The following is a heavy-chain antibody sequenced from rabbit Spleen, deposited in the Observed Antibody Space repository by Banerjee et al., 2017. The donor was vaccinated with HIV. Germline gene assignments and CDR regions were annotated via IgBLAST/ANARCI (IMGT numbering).Heavy chain of an antibody. Sequence: QSLEESGGDLVKPGASLTLTCTASGVSFSSSSYMCWVRQAPGKGLEWIACIDTGSSGFTYFATWAKGRFTISKSSSTTVTLQMTGLTAADTATYFCARDAGTSFSTYGMDLWGPGTLVTVS. V-gene: IGHV1S40*01. CDR2: IDTGSSGFT. D-gene: IGHD4-2*01. CDR3: ARDAGTSFSTYGMDL. J-gene: IGHJ6*01. CDR1: GVSFSSSSY.